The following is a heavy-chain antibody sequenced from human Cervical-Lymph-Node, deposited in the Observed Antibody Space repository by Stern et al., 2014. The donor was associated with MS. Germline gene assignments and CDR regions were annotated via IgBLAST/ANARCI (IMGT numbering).Heavy chain of an antibody. J-gene: IGHJ5*02. V-gene: IGHV5-51*01. CDR3: ARVNGGNSDWFDP. D-gene: IGHD4-23*01. CDR1: GYMFASHW. Sequence: EVQLVESGAEVKKPGESLKISCKASGYMFASHWIGWVRQMPGKGLEWVGITYPGDSDTRYSQSFQGLVTISVDKSISTAYLQWSSLKASDTAMYYCARVNGGNSDWFDPWGQGTLVTVSS. CDR2: TYPGDSDT.